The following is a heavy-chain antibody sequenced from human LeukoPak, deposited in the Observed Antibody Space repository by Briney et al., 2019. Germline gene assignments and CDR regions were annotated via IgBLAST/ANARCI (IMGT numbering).Heavy chain of an antibody. J-gene: IGHJ6*02. CDR2: MNPNSGNT. CDR3: ARATYYYGSGGYYLTKYYYYGMDV. D-gene: IGHD3-10*01. Sequence: ASVKVSCKASGYTFTSYDINWVRQATGQGLEWMGWMNPNSGNTGYAQKFQGRVTMTRNTSISTAYMELSSLRSEDTAVYYCARATYYYGSGGYYLTKYYYYGMDVWGQGTTVTVSS. V-gene: IGHV1-8*01. CDR1: GYTFTSYD.